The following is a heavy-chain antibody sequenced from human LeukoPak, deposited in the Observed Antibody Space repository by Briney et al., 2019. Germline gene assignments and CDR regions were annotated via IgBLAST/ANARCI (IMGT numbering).Heavy chain of an antibody. CDR1: GYTFTGYY. CDR2: INPNNGGT. Sequence: ASVKVSCKASGYTFTGYYMHWVRQASGQGLEWMGWINPNNGGTKYAQKFQDRVSMTRDTSISTAYMELSRLRFDDTAVYYCARVDWDLVGGGFDYWGQGTLVTVSS. J-gene: IGHJ4*02. D-gene: IGHD3/OR15-3a*01. V-gene: IGHV1-2*02. CDR3: ARVDWDLVGGGFDY.